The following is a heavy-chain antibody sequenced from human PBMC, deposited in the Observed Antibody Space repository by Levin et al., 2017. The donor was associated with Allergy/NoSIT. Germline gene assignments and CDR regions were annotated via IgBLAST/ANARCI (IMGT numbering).Heavy chain of an antibody. J-gene: IGHJ4*02. CDR2: IYSGGST. Sequence: GESLKISCAASGLNVSSHYMTWIRQAPVTGLEYVSVIYSGGSTYYADSVKGRFTISRDNSKNTLYLQMNSLRVEDTAVYYCASGKSDYGDPTVDYWGQGTLVTVSS. D-gene: IGHD4-17*01. V-gene: IGHV3-66*01. CDR3: ASGKSDYGDPTVDY. CDR1: GLNVSSHY.